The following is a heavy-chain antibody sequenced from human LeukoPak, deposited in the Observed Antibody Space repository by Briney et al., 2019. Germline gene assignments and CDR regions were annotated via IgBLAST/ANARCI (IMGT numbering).Heavy chain of an antibody. D-gene: IGHD2-2*01. J-gene: IGHJ4*02. V-gene: IGHV3-21*04. CDR1: GFIFSDFG. CDR3: VRGTDCSATTCYPLSAFDY. Sequence: GGSLRLSCVASGFIFSDFGMNWVRQVPGKGLEWVAFISSRGTSTFYAESVKGRFTISRDTGKKSLDLQMTSLRVEDTAAYHCVRGTDCSATTCYPLSAFDYWGQGTLVTVSS. CDR2: ISSRGTST.